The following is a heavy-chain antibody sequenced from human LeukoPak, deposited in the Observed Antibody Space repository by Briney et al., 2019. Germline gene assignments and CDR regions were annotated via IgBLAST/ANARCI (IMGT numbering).Heavy chain of an antibody. Sequence: PGGSLRLSCAASGFTFSSYSMNWVRQAPGKGLEWVSSISSSSSYIYYADSVEGRFTISRDNAKNSLYLQMNSLRAEDTAVYYCARETWLLLSKGLYYYDYWGQGTLVTVSS. CDR1: GFTFSSYS. V-gene: IGHV3-21*01. J-gene: IGHJ4*02. CDR2: ISSSSSYI. CDR3: ARETWLLLSKGLYYYDY. D-gene: IGHD3-22*01.